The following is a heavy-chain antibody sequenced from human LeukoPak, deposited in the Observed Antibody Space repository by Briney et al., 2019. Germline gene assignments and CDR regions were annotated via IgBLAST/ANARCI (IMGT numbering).Heavy chain of an antibody. CDR2: IYYSGST. CDR1: GGSISSYY. D-gene: IGHD5-12*01. Sequence: PSETLSLTCTVSGGSISSYYWSWIRQPPGKGLEWIGYIYYSGSTNYNPSLKSRVTISVDTSKNQFSLKLSSVTAADTAVYYCARFDFGYSGYAGVSYWGQGTLVTVSS. CDR3: ARFDFGYSGYAGVSY. V-gene: IGHV4-59*08. J-gene: IGHJ4*02.